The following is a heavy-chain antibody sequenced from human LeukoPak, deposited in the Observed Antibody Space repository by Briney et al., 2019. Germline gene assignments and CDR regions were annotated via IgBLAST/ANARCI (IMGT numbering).Heavy chain of an antibody. D-gene: IGHD1-26*01. CDR2: VNADGGNT. V-gene: IGHV3-23*01. Sequence: GGSLRLSCVASGFTFSSYSMSWVRQAPGKGLEWVSTVNADGGNTYYADSVKGRFTISRDNSKSTLILQMNSLRVEDTALYYCTKRVKYGGTWDHFADWGQGTLVTVSS. CDR1: GFTFSSYS. CDR3: TKRVKYGGTWDHFAD. J-gene: IGHJ4*02.